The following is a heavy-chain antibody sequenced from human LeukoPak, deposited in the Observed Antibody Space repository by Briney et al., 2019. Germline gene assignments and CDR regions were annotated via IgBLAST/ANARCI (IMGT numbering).Heavy chain of an antibody. J-gene: IGHJ1*01. Sequence: SETLSLTCTVSGGSLSPYYWTWIRQPPGKGLEWIGHIYHTGTTRYNPSLNSRVTISVETSKNQFSLRLNSVTAADTAIYYCARLDSGDHGNIPHWGQGTLVTVSS. CDR1: GGSLSPYY. V-gene: IGHV4-59*08. CDR3: ARLDSGDHGNIPH. D-gene: IGHD1-26*01. CDR2: IYHTGTT.